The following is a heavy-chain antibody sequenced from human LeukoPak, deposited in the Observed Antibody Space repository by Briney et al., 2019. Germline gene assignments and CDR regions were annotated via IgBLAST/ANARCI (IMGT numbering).Heavy chain of an antibody. CDR2: IYYSGST. Sequence: SETLSLTCTVSGGSISSSSYYWGWIRQPPGKGLEWIGSIYYSGSTYYNPSLKSRVTISVDTSKNQFSLKLYSATAADTAVYYCARSNSGWFDWFDPWGQGTLVTVSS. D-gene: IGHD6-19*01. CDR1: GGSISSSSYY. V-gene: IGHV4-39*07. CDR3: ARSNSGWFDWFDP. J-gene: IGHJ5*02.